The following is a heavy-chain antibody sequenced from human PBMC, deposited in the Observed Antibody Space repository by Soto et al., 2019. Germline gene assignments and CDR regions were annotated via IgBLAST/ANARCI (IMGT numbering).Heavy chain of an antibody. CDR3: AADPYYDILTGYSPGMDV. CDR2: INPKTGGT. V-gene: IGHV1-2*02. J-gene: IGHJ6*02. Sequence: ASVKVSCKASGYTFTDYYMHWVRQAPGQGLEWMGWINPKTGGTNYVQKFQGRVTMTRDTSITTAYMELSRLRSDDTAVYYCAADPYYDILTGYSPGMDVWGQGTTVTVSS. D-gene: IGHD3-9*01. CDR1: GYTFTDYY.